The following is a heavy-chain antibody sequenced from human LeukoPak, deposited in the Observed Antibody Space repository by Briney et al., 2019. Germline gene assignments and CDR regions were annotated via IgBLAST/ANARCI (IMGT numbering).Heavy chain of an antibody. CDR1: GASISSGGYY. CDR3: ARGPHCSSTSCYSEYFHH. V-gene: IGHV4-31*03. J-gene: IGHJ1*01. Sequence: SETLSLTCTVSGASISSGGYYWSWIPQHPGKGLEWIGYISYSGSPYYNPALKSRVTISVDTSRNQSSLKLSSVTAADTAVYYCARGPHCSSTSCYSEYFHHWGQGTLVTVSS. CDR2: ISYSGSP. D-gene: IGHD2-2*01.